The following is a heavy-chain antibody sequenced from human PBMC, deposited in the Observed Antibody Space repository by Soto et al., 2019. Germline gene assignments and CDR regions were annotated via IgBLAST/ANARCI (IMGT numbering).Heavy chain of an antibody. J-gene: IGHJ4*02. Sequence: ASVKVSCKASGYTFTTYYMHWVRQAPGQGLEWMGIINPSGGSTRYAQKFQGRVTMTRDTSTSTVYMELSSLKSEDTAVYYCARGLIYDSSGYSFDYWGPGTLVTLSS. CDR3: ARGLIYDSSGYSFDY. V-gene: IGHV1-46*01. CDR2: INPSGGST. D-gene: IGHD3-22*01. CDR1: GYTFTTYY.